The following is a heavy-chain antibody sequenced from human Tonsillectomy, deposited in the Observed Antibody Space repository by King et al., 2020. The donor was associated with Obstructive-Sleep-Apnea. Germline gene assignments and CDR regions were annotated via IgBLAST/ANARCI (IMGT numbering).Heavy chain of an antibody. D-gene: IGHD5-24*01. CDR3: ARGSSNYYYFDY. CDR1: GGPVRSGGFC. V-gene: IGHV4-30-4*07. J-gene: IGHJ4*02. Sequence: VQLQESGPGLVKPSQTLSLTCAVSGGPVRSGGFCWSWIRQPPGKGLEWIGYVDYSGGAYYNPSLKSRVTISVDTSKNQFSLKLNSVTAADTAVYYCARGSSNYYYFDYWGQGNLVTVSS. CDR2: VDYSGGA.